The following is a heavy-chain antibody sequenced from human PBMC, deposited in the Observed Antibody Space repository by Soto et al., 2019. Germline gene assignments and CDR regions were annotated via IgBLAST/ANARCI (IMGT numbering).Heavy chain of an antibody. CDR2: IYHSGST. CDR3: ARARGSGLYSRGYFDY. Sequence: QVQLQESGPGLVKPSGTLSLTCAVSSGSISSSNWWSWVRQPPGKGLEWIGEIYHSGSTNYNPSLKSRVTISVDKSKNHFSLKLSSVTAADTAVYYCARARGSGLYSRGYFDYWGQGTLVTVSS. CDR1: SGSISSSNW. J-gene: IGHJ4*02. D-gene: IGHD3-22*01. V-gene: IGHV4-4*02.